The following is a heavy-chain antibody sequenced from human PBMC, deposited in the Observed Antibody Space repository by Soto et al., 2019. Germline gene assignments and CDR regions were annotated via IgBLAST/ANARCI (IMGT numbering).Heavy chain of an antibody. CDR2: IYYSGST. J-gene: IGHJ4*02. CDR1: GGSTSSSSYY. V-gene: IGHV4-39*01. CDR3: ARHSNRGSGSWRLFDY. D-gene: IGHD6-13*01. Sequence: SETLSLTCTVSGGSTSSSSYYWGWIRQPPGKGLEWIGSIYYSGSTYYNPSLKSRVTISVDTSKNQFSLKLSSVTAADTAVYYCARHSNRGSGSWRLFDYWGQGTLVTVSS.